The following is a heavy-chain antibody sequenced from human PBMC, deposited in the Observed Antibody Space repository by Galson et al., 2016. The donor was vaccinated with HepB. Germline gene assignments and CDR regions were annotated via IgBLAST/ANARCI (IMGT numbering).Heavy chain of an antibody. CDR3: ARQLEYSDSYFDY. CDR1: GYNFATHW. V-gene: IGHV5-51*01. J-gene: IGHJ4*02. D-gene: IGHD2/OR15-2a*01. Sequence: QSGAEVKKPGDSLKISCEASGYNFATHWIAWVRQMPGKGLEWMGIIYPVDSNARYSPSFQGQVTLLADKSIRTAFLQWNSLKTSDTAIYYCARQLEYSDSYFDYWGQGTLVTVSS. CDR2: IYPVDSNA.